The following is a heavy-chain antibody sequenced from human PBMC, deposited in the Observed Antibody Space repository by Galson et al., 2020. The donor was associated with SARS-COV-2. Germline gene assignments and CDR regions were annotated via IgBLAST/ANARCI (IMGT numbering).Heavy chain of an antibody. D-gene: IGHD4-17*01. J-gene: IGHJ4*02. CDR3: AKGDYTFDY. CDR1: GFTFSSYA. Sequence: GESLKISCAASGFTFSSYAMSWVRQAPGKGLEWVSALSCSCGSTYYADSVKGRFTISRDNSKNTLYLQMNSLRAEDTAVYYCAKGDYTFDYWGQGTLVTVSS. CDR2: LSCSCGST. V-gene: IGHV3-23*01.